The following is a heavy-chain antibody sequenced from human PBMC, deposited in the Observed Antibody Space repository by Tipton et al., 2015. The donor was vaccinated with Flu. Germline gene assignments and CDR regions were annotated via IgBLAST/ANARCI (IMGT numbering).Heavy chain of an antibody. CDR2: VFYSGA. V-gene: IGHV4-59*01. Sequence: TLSLTCTVSGDSISSNYWNWIRQAPGKGLEWIGYVFYSGANYNPSLRSRVTMSLDTSKNQFSLKLTSVTAKDTAVYYCARARGGLLRYWGEGALVTVSS. D-gene: IGHD1-26*01. J-gene: IGHJ4*02. CDR1: GDSISSNY. CDR3: ARARGGLLRY.